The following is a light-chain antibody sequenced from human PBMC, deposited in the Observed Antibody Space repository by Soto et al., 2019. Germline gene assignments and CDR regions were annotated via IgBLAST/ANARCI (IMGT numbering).Light chain of an antibody. Sequence: EIVLTQSPGTLSLSPGERATLSCRASQSVSVNSLAWYQQKGGQAPRLLIYAASTRATGVPARFSGSGSGTDFTLTISSLEPEDCAIYYCQQRQYWPPITFGQGTRLEIK. V-gene: IGKV3-11*01. CDR2: AAS. CDR3: QQRQYWPPIT. J-gene: IGKJ5*01. CDR1: QSVSVNS.